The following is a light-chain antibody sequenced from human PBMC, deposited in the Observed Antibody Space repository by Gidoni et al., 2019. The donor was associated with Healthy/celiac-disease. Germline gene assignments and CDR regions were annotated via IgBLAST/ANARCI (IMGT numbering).Light chain of an antibody. V-gene: IGLV3-21*03. CDR1: NLGSKS. J-gene: IGLJ2*01. CDR3: QVWDSSSERGV. CDR2: DDS. Sequence: SYLLTQPPSVSVAPGKTARITCGGNNLGSKSVHWYQQKPGQAPVLGVYDDSDRPSGIPERFSGSNSGNTATLTISRVEAGDEAEYYCQVWDSSSERGVFGGGTKLTVL.